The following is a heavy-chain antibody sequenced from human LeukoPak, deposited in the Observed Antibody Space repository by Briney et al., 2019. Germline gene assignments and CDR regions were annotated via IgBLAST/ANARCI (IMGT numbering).Heavy chain of an antibody. Sequence: PSETLSLTCTVSGGSISSYYWSWIRQPPGKGLEWIGYIYYSGSTNYRPSLKSRVTISVDTSKNQFSLKLSSVTAADTAVYYCAKDSAYGSAKDFDYWGQGTLVTVSS. CDR1: GGSISSYY. J-gene: IGHJ4*02. CDR2: IYYSGST. V-gene: IGHV4-59*01. CDR3: AKDSAYGSAKDFDY. D-gene: IGHD3-10*01.